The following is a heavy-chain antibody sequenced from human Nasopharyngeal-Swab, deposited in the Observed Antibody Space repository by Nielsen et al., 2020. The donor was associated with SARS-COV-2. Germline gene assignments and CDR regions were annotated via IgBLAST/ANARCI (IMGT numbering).Heavy chain of an antibody. V-gene: IGHV3-30-3*01. D-gene: IGHD6-13*01. Sequence: GESLKISCAASGFTFSSYAMHWVRQAPGKGLEWVAVISYDGNNKYYADSVKGRFTISRDNSKTRDNSKNTLYLQMNSLRAEDTAVYYCARDQGRVGSSWSHYYYYYGMDVWGQGTTVTVSS. CDR2: ISYDGNNK. CDR1: GFTFSSYA. J-gene: IGHJ6*02. CDR3: ARDQGRVGSSWSHYYYYYGMDV.